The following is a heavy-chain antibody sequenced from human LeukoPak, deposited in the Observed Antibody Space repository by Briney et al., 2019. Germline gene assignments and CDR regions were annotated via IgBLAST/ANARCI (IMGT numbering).Heavy chain of an antibody. V-gene: IGHV1-18*01. Sequence: ASVKVSCTPSGYTFTNYGISWVRQPPGQGLERMGWISTYSGNTNYAQNLQGRVTITTDTSTSTAYMQLRSLRCAARDVYYCARATDDYDFWSGPFDYWGRGTLVTVSS. D-gene: IGHD3-3*01. J-gene: IGHJ4*02. CDR3: ARATDDYDFWSGPFDY. CDR2: ISTYSGNT. CDR1: GYTFTNYG.